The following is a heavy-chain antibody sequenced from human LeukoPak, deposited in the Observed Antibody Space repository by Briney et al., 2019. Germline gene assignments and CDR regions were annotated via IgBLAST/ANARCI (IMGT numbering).Heavy chain of an antibody. D-gene: IGHD3-10*01. CDR3: ARDQMVRGVIGYYYYMDV. V-gene: IGHV1-69*01. J-gene: IGHJ6*03. CDR2: IIPIFGTA. CDR1: GGTFSSYA. Sequence: SVKVSCKASGGTFSSYAISWVRQAPGQGLEWMGGIIPIFGTANYAQKFQGRVTITADESTSTAYMELSSLRSDDTAVYYCARDQMVRGVIGYYYYMDVWGKGTTVTVSS.